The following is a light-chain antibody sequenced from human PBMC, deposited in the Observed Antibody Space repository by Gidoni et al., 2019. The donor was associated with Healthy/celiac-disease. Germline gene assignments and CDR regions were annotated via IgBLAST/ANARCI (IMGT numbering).Light chain of an antibody. CDR1: QSVSSN. CDR2: GAS. V-gene: IGKV3-15*01. CDR3: QQYNNWPL. Sequence: EIVMTQSPATLSVSPGERATLSCRASQSVSSNLAWYQQKPGQAPRLLLYGASSRASGIPARFSGSGSGTEFTLTISSLQSEDFAVYCCQQYNNWPLFGGGTKVEIK. J-gene: IGKJ4*01.